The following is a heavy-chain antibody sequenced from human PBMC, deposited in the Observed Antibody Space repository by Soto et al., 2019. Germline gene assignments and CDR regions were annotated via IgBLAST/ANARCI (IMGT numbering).Heavy chain of an antibody. CDR1: GGSISSYY. J-gene: IGHJ6*02. V-gene: IGHV4-4*07. D-gene: IGHD2-15*01. CDR3: ARGGGYCSGGSCPVHYHYYSYGRDV. Sequence: SEPLSLTCTVSGGSISSYYWSWIRQPAGKGLEWIGRIYTSGSTNYNPSLKSRVTMSVDTSKNQFSLKLSSVTAEDTAVYYCARGGGYCSGGSCPVHYHYYSYGRDVCGQGTTVTVS. CDR2: IYTSGST.